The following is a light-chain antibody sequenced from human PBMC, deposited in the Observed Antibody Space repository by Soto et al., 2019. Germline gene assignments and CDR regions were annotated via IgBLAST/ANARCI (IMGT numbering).Light chain of an antibody. J-gene: IGKJ4*01. V-gene: IGKV3-15*01. CDR3: QLYNICPLT. CDR1: QSVSSN. CDR2: GAS. Sequence: EIVMTQSPATLSVSPGERATLSCRASQSVSSNLAWYQQKPGQAPRLLIYGASTRATGIPARFSGSGSGTEFTLTISSLQSVDFGVYYFQLYNICPLTFGGGTNVEIK.